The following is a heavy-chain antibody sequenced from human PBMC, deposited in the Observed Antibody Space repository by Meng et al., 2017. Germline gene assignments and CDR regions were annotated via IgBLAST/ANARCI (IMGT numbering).Heavy chain of an antibody. V-gene: IGHV3-30*01. CDR3: ASMGY. CDR1: GFTFSSYA. D-gene: IGHD3-10*01. J-gene: IGHJ4*02. Sequence: VRLVGSGGGVVPPGRALRLSCAASGFTFSSYAMHRVRQAPGKGLEWVAVISYDGSNKYYADSVKGRFTISRDNSKNTLYLQMNSLRAKDTAVYYCASMGYWGQGTLVTVSS. CDR2: ISYDGSNK.